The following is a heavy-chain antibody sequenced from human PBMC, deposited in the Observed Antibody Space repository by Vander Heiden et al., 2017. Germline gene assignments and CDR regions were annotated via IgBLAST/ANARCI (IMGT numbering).Heavy chain of an antibody. CDR2: ISGSGNDA. J-gene: IGHJ5*01. V-gene: IGHV3-23*04. CDR3: AKEGLWYGGNWFDP. Sequence: EVQPVASGGGLVQPGGSLRVSCEASGLNFRYYAMTWVRQAPGKGLEWVSTISGSGNDADYAGSVKGRFIISRDNSKNTLYLQMNSLRAGDTALYYCAKEGLWYGGNWFDPWGQGTLVTVSS. D-gene: IGHD3-10*01. CDR1: GLNFRYYA.